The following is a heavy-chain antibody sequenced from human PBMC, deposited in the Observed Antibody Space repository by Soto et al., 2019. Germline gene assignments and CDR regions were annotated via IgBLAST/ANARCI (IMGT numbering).Heavy chain of an antibody. CDR2: ISSSSSYI. CDR3: ARDPEAHYDFWSGYYAYYGMDV. CDR1: GFTFGDSY. J-gene: IGHJ6*02. V-gene: IGHV3-21*05. D-gene: IGHD3-3*01. Sequence: GGSLRLSCAGSGFTFGDSYMNWVRQAPGKGLEWVSYISSSSSYIYYADSVKGRFTISRDNAKNSLYLQMNSLRAEDTAVYYCARDPEAHYDFWSGYYAYYGMDVWGQGTTVTVS.